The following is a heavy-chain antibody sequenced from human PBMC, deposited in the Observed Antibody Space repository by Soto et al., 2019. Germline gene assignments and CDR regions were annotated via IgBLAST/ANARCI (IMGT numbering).Heavy chain of an antibody. D-gene: IGHD2-15*01. V-gene: IGHV5-51*01. J-gene: IGHJ4*02. CDR2: IYPGDSDT. CDR1: GYSFTSYW. Sequence: GESLKISCNGSGYSFTSYWIGWVRQMPGKGLEWMGIIYPGDSDTRYSPSFQGQVTISADKSISTAYLQWSSLKASDTAMYYCARQGLVAARVFDYWGQGTLVTVSS. CDR3: ARQGLVAARVFDY.